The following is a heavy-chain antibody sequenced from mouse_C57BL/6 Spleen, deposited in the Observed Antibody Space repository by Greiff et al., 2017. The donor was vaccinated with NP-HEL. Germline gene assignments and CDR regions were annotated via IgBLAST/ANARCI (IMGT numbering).Heavy chain of an antibody. CDR2: INPNNGGT. J-gene: IGHJ2*01. CDR1: GYTFTDYY. D-gene: IGHD1-1*01. CDR3: ARWADHYGSLDY. Sequence: EVQLQQSGPELVKPGASVKISCKASGYTFTDYYMNWVKQSHGKSLEWIGDINPNNGGTSYNQKFKGKATLTVDKSSSTAYMELRSLTSEDSAVYYCARWADHYGSLDYWGQGTTLTVSS. V-gene: IGHV1-26*01.